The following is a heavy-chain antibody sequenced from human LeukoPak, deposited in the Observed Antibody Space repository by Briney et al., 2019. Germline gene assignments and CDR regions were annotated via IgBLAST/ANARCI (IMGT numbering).Heavy chain of an antibody. CDR2: IRYDGSNK. CDR1: GFTFSSYG. V-gene: IGHV3-30*02. J-gene: IGHJ4*02. Sequence: PGGSLRLSCAASGFTFSSYGMHWVRQAPGKGLEWVAFIRYDGSNKYYADSVKGRSTISRDNSKNTLYLQMYSLRAEDTAVYYCAKADVRFYDYWGQGTLVTVSS. D-gene: IGHD2/OR15-2a*01. CDR3: AKADVRFYDY.